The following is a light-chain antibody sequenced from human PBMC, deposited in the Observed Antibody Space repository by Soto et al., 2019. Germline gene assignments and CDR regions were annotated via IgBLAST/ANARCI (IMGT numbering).Light chain of an antibody. CDR3: QQYGSSPWT. CDR1: QSVSSSY. CDR2: GAS. J-gene: IGKJ1*01. Sequence: EIVLTQSPGTLSLSPGERATLSCRASQSVSSSYLAWYQQKPGQAPMPLIYGASSRAIGIPDRFSGSGSGTDFTLTISRLEPEDVAVYYCQQYGSSPWTFGQGTKVEIK. V-gene: IGKV3-20*01.